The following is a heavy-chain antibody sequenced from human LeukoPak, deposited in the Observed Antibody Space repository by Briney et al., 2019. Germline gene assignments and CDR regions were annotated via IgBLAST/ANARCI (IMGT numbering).Heavy chain of an antibody. CDR3: ARTFGYSGSWYFFDY. D-gene: IGHD6-13*01. Sequence: PSETLSLTCAVSGGSITSDNWWSWVRQSPGKGLEWIGETYHSGGTNYNPSLKGRVTISLDKSNNHFSPRLASVTAADTAVYYCARTFGYSGSWYFFDYWGQGTLVTVSS. CDR1: GGSITSDNW. J-gene: IGHJ4*01. CDR2: TYHSGGT. V-gene: IGHV4-4*02.